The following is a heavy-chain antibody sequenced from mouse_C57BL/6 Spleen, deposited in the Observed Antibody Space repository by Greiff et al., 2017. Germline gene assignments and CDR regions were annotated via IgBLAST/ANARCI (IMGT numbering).Heavy chain of an antibody. Sequence: VQLQQSGAELVKPGASVKLSCTASGFNIKDYYMHWVKQRTEQGLEWIGRIDPEDGETKYAPKFQGKATITADTASNTAYLQLSSLTSEDTAVYYCASNCGSSYWYFDVWGTGTTVTVSS. D-gene: IGHD1-1*01. CDR2: IDPEDGET. J-gene: IGHJ1*03. V-gene: IGHV14-2*01. CDR1: GFNIKDYY. CDR3: ASNCGSSYWYFDV.